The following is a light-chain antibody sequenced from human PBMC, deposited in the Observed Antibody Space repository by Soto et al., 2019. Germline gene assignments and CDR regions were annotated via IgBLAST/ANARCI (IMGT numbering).Light chain of an antibody. CDR3: QQSYSTPIT. CDR2: AAS. J-gene: IGKJ5*01. Sequence: DIQMTQSPSSLSASVGDRVTITCRASQSISSYLNWYQQKPGKAHKXLIYAASSLQSGVPSRFSGSGSGTDLTLTISSLQPEDFATYYGQQSYSTPITFGQGTRLEIK. V-gene: IGKV1-39*01. CDR1: QSISSY.